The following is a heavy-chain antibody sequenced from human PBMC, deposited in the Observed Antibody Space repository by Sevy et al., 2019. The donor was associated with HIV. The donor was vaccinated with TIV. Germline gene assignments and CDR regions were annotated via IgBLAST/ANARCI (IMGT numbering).Heavy chain of an antibody. CDR3: AREGCTLPHDY. Sequence: GGSLRLSCAASGFTFAKYSMSWVRQAPGKGLEWVSTFSFGCGRINYAHSVKGRFTISRDDSKNTLFLQMNSLRAEDTATYFCAREGCTLPHDYWGQGTLVTVSS. CDR1: GFTFAKYS. V-gene: IGHV3-23*01. CDR2: FSFGCGRI. D-gene: IGHD2-8*01. J-gene: IGHJ4*02.